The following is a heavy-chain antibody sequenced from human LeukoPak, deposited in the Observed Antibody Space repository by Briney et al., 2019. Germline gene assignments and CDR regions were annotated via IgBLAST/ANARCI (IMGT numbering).Heavy chain of an antibody. CDR1: GLTFSDYY. V-gene: IGHV3-23*01. CDR3: AKSSYYDSSGYYREYYFDY. J-gene: IGHJ4*02. CDR2: TSGSGGST. D-gene: IGHD3-22*01. Sequence: GGSLRLSCAASGLTFSDYYMSWVRQAPGKGLEWVSATSGSGGSTYYADSVKGRFTISRDNSKNTLYLQMNSLRAEDTAVYYCAKSSYYDSSGYYREYYFDYWGQGTLVTVSS.